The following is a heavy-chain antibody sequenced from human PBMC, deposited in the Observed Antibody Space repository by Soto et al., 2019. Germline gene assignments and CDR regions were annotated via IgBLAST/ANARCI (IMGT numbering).Heavy chain of an antibody. CDR3: ARSARPFYGMDV. J-gene: IGHJ6*02. Sequence: QVQLVESGGGVVQPGRSLRLSCAASGFTFSSYGMHWVRQAPGKGLGWVAVIWYDGSNKYYADSVKGRFTISRDNSKNTLYRQMNSLRAEDTAVYYCARSARPFYGMDVWGQGTTVTVSS. D-gene: IGHD6-6*01. V-gene: IGHV3-33*01. CDR1: GFTFSSYG. CDR2: IWYDGSNK.